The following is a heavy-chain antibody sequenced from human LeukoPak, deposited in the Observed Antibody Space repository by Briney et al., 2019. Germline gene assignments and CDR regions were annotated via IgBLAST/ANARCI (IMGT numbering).Heavy chain of an antibody. CDR3: ARDRFGMDV. J-gene: IGHJ6*02. Sequence: GGSLRLSCTAAGFIFNDFDFHWVRQGPGKGLDWVSAIGIGGDTHYSGSVKGRFTISRENAKNSLFLHMNNLRDGDTAVYYCARDRFGMDVWGRGTTVIVSS. CDR1: GFIFNDFD. V-gene: IGHV3-13*01. CDR2: IGIGGDT.